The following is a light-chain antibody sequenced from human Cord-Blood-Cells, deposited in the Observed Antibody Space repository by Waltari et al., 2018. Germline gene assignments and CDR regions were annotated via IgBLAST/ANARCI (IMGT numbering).Light chain of an antibody. V-gene: IGLV2-14*01. J-gene: IGLJ3*02. Sequence: QSALTQSASVSGSPGQSITISCTGTSSDVGGYNSVSWYQQHPGKATKLMIYEVSNRPSGVSNRFSGSKSGNTASLTISGLQAEDEADYYCSSYTSSSTWVFGGGTKLTVL. CDR1: SSDVGGYNS. CDR3: SSYTSSSTWV. CDR2: EVS.